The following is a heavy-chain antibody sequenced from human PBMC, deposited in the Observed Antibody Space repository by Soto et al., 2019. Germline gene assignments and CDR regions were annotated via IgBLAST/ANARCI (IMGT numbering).Heavy chain of an antibody. D-gene: IGHD6-13*01. CDR1: GFTFSDYG. J-gene: IGHJ5*02. CDR3: AKDPSGYSIPFDP. Sequence: QVQLVGSGGGVVQPGRSLRLSCSASGFTFSDYGMHWVRQSPGKRPEWVAVISYDGANTYYADSVKGRFTISRDNSKNTLWLQMNSLRVEDTAVYYCAKDPSGYSIPFDPWGPGTLVTVSS. V-gene: IGHV3-30*18. CDR2: ISYDGANT.